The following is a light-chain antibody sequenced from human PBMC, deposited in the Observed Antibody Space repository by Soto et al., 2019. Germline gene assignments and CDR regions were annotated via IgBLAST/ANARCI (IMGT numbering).Light chain of an antibody. Sequence: DIVMTQSPDSLAVSLGERATINCKSSQSVLYSSNNKNYLAWYQQKPAQPPKLLIYWASTRESGVPDRFSGSGSGTDFTLTISSLQAEDVAVYYCQQYYRAPITFGGGTKVEIK. CDR2: WAS. CDR3: QQYYRAPIT. CDR1: QSVLYSSNNKNY. V-gene: IGKV4-1*01. J-gene: IGKJ4*01.